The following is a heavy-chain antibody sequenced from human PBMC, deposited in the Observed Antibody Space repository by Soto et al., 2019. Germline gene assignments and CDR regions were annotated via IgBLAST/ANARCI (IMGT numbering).Heavy chain of an antibody. CDR2: IYYSGTT. J-gene: IGHJ4*02. D-gene: IGHD3-22*01. CDR3: ERHSIWLLLSDY. V-gene: IGHV4-31*03. CDR1: GDSIMRDSYY. Sequence: TSETLSLTCTVSGDSIMRDSYYWNWIRQHPGKGLEWIGYIYYSGTTAYNPSLKTRVTISPDRSKNQFSLKLSSVTAADTAVYFCERHSIWLLLSDYWGQGTLVTVSS.